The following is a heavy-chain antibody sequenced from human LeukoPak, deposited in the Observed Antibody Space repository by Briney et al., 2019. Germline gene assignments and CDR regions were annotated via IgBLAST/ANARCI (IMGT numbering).Heavy chain of an antibody. D-gene: IGHD3-10*01. Sequence: ASVKVSCKASGYTFTSYGISWVRQAPGQGLEWMGGIIPMFGTPNYAQKFQDKVRITADESTRTAYMELSSLTSGDTAVYYCTNEAEVRGLILANYWGQGTLVTVSS. CDR2: IIPMFGTP. CDR3: TNEAEVRGLILANY. J-gene: IGHJ4*02. V-gene: IGHV1-69*13. CDR1: GYTFTSYG.